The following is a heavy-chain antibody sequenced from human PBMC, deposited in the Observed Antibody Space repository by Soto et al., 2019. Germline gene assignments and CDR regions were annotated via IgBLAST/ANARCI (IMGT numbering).Heavy chain of an antibody. V-gene: IGHV1-69*12. CDR1: GGTFSSYA. CDR2: IIPIFGTA. D-gene: IGHD3-16*02. J-gene: IGHJ4*02. CDR3: ARAERSYDYVWGSYRLQTPIDY. Sequence: QVQLVQSGAEVKKPGSSVKVSCKASGGTFSSYAISWVRQAPGQGLEWMGGIIPIFGTANYAQKFQGRVTITADESTSTAYMELSSLRSEDTAVYYCARAERSYDYVWGSYRLQTPIDYWGQGTLVTVSS.